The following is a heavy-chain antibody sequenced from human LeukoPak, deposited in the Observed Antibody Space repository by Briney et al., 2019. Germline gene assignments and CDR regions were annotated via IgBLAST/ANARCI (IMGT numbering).Heavy chain of an antibody. V-gene: IGHV3-23*01. Sequence: GGSLRLSCAASGFSFSSYAMSWVRQAPGKGLEWVSAISGSGAGTYYADSVKGRFTISRGNSKNTLYLQMNSLRAEDTAVYYCAKDRVADWGWDFDYWGQGTLVNVSS. CDR2: ISGSGAGT. J-gene: IGHJ4*02. CDR3: AKDRVADWGWDFDY. CDR1: GFSFSSYA. D-gene: IGHD7-27*01.